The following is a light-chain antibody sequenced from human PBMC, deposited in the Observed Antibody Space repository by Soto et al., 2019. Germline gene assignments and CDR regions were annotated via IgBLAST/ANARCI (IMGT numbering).Light chain of an antibody. Sequence: EIVLTQSPGTLSLSPGERATLSCRASQRLSSSYLVWYQQKPGQAPRLLIYGATNRATGIPDRFSGGGSGTDFTLTISRLEPEDFAVYFCQQYDISRTFGQGTRLEI. CDR1: QRLSSSY. V-gene: IGKV3-20*01. J-gene: IGKJ5*01. CDR3: QQYDISRT. CDR2: GAT.